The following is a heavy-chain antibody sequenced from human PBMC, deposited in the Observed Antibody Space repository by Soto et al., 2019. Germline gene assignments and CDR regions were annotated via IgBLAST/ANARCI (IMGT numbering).Heavy chain of an antibody. Sequence: ESGGGLVKPGGSLRLSCAASGFTFSNAWMNGARRPPGKGLDWVGRIKSKTDGGTTNNAAPVKGRFTISRDVSKNTLYLQMNSLKTEDTAVYYCTTDYDILTGYYLPGAFDYWGQGTLVTVSS. CDR1: GFTFSNAW. CDR2: IKSKTDGGTT. D-gene: IGHD3-9*01. CDR3: TTDYDILTGYYLPGAFDY. V-gene: IGHV3-15*07. J-gene: IGHJ4*02.